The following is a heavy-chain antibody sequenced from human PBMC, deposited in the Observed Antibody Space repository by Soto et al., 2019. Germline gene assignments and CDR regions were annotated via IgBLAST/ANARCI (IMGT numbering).Heavy chain of an antibody. CDR3: AKGSTPQWLVPDYFFDY. J-gene: IGHJ4*02. CDR2: ISGIGGST. D-gene: IGHD6-19*01. V-gene: IGHV3-23*01. CDR1: GFTFSHYA. Sequence: GGSLRLSCAASGFTFSHYAMTWVRQAPGKGLEWVSAISGIGGSTYYADSVKGRFTISRDNSKHTLYLQMNSLRAEDTAVYYCAKGSTPQWLVPDYFFDYWGQGTLVTVSS.